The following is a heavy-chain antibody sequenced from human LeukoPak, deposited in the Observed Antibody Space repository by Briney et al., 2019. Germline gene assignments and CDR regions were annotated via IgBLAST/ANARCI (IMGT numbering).Heavy chain of an antibody. CDR3: ARSAPAAAGTGPMDV. D-gene: IGHD6-13*01. CDR1: GFTFRKYW. Sequence: GGSPRLSCTASGFTFRKYWLHWVRQAPGKGLVWVSRIIPDDGSTSYADSVKGRFTISRDSAKNSLYLQMNSLRAEDTTVYYCARSAPAAAGTGPMDVWGKGTTVTVSS. V-gene: IGHV3-74*01. J-gene: IGHJ6*03. CDR2: IIPDDGST.